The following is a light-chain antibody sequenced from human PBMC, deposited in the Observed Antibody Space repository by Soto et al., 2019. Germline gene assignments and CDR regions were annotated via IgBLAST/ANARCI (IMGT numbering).Light chain of an antibody. Sequence: EIVLTQSPATLSVSPGERATLSCRASQSVNSNLAWYQQKPGQAPRLLIYGASTRATGIPARFSGSGSGTESTLPISSLQSEDFAVYYCQQYNNWPPYTFGQGTKVDI. CDR1: QSVNSN. J-gene: IGKJ2*01. CDR3: QQYNNWPPYT. CDR2: GAS. V-gene: IGKV3-15*01.